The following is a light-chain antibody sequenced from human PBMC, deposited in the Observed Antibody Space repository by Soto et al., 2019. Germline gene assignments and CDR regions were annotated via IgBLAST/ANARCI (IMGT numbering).Light chain of an antibody. V-gene: IGLV2-14*01. CDR1: SSDVGGYDY. CDR3: SSYTTSNTWV. J-gene: IGLJ3*02. CDR2: EAS. Sequence: QSALTQPASVSGSPGQSITISCTGTSSDVGGYDYVSWYQQHPGKAPKLMIYEASHRPSGVSNRFSGSKSGNTASLTISGLQAEDEGDYYCSSYTTSNTWVFGGGTKVTVL.